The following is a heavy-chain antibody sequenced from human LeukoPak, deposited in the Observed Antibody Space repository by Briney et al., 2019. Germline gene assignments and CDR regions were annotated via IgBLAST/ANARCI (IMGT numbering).Heavy chain of an antibody. J-gene: IGHJ4*02. CDR2: IIPIFGTP. Sequence: ASVKVSCKASGYTFTNYAIIWVRQAPGQGLEWMAGIIPIFGTPNYAQKFQGRVTITADESTTTAYMELSSLRSEDTAVYYCATSSWTGGYSYQGDWGQGTLVTVSS. D-gene: IGHD5-18*01. V-gene: IGHV1-69*13. CDR1: GYTFTNYA. CDR3: ATSSWTGGYSYQGD.